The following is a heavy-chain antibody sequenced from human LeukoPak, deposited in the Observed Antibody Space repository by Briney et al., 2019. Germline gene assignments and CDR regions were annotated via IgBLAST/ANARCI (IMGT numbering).Heavy chain of an antibody. J-gene: IGHJ6*03. Sequence: PGGSLRLSCAASGFTFSSYAMHWVRQAPGKGLEWVAVISYDGSNKYYADSVKGRFTISRDNSKNTLYLQMNSLRAEDTAVYYCARDGSVPLGYYYYMDVWGKGTTVTVSS. D-gene: IGHD1-26*01. V-gene: IGHV3-30*04. CDR1: GFTFSSYA. CDR3: ARDGSVPLGYYYYMDV. CDR2: ISYDGSNK.